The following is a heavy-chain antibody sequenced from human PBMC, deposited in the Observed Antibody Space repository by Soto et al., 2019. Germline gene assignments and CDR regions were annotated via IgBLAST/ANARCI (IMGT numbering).Heavy chain of an antibody. V-gene: IGHV3-53*01. D-gene: IGHD1-1*01. J-gene: IGHJ3*01. CDR3: ATWHEREHAYDV. Sequence: XESLGLSCAACSLTVSGKKYVAWVRQAPGKGLEWVSALYDVDGSFYSDSVKGRFTTSSDSSKTTVYLQMNDLRPADTAVYYCATWHEREHAYDVWGQGTTVTVSS. CDR1: SLTVSGKKY. CDR2: LYDVDGS.